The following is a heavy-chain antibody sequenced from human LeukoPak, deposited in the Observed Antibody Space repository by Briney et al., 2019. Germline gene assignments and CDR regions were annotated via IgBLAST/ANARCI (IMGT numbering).Heavy chain of an antibody. CDR3: ARLISSTGNFDY. Sequence: SETLSLTCTVSGGSISSSAYYWGWIRQPPGKGLEWIGSIYYSGTTYYNPSLKSRVTISVDTSKNHSSLKLSSVTAADTAVYYCARLISSTGNFDYWGQGTLVTVSS. CDR1: GGSISSSAYY. V-gene: IGHV4-39*02. CDR2: IYYSGTT. J-gene: IGHJ4*02. D-gene: IGHD1-14*01.